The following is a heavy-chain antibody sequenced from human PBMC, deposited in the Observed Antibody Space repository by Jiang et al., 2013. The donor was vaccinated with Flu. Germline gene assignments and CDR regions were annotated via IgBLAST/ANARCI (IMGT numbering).Heavy chain of an antibody. CDR3: ARMSKYYYDSSGSHQFDY. D-gene: IGHD3-22*01. V-gene: IGHV1-18*01. Sequence: SGAEVKKPGSSVKVSCKASGGTFSSYAISWVRQAPGQGLEWMGWISAYNGNTNYAQKLQGRVTMTTDTSTSTAYMELRSLRFDDTAVYYCARMSKYYYDSSGSHQFDYWGQGTLVTVSS. J-gene: IGHJ4*02. CDR2: ISAYNGNT. CDR1: GGTFSSYA.